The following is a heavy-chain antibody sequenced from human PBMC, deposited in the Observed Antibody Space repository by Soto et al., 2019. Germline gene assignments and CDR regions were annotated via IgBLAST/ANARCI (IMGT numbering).Heavy chain of an antibody. V-gene: IGHV3-30*18. Sequence: QVQLVESGGGVVQPGRSLRLSCAASGFTFSSYGMHWVRQAPGKGLEWVAVISYDGSNKYYADSVKGRFTISRDNSKNTLYLQMNSLRAEDTAVYYCAKEGEQWLVLSWSDPWGQGTLVTVSS. CDR1: GFTFSSYG. CDR2: ISYDGSNK. CDR3: AKEGEQWLVLSWSDP. D-gene: IGHD6-19*01. J-gene: IGHJ5*02.